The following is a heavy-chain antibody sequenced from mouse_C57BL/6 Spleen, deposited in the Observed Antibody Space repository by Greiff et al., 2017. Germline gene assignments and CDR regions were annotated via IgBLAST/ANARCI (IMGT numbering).Heavy chain of an antibody. Sequence: VQLQQSGPGLVAPSQSLSITCTVSGFSLTSYGVSWVRQPPGKGLEWLGVIWGDGSTNYHSALISRLSISKDNSKSQVFLKLNRLQTDDTATYYCASSTTVVEGWYFDVWGTGTTVTVSS. D-gene: IGHD1-1*01. CDR2: IWGDGST. V-gene: IGHV2-3*01. CDR3: ASSTTVVEGWYFDV. J-gene: IGHJ1*03. CDR1: GFSLTSYG.